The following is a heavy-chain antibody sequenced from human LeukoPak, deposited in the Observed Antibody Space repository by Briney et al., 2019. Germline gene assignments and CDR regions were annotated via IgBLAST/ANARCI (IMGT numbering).Heavy chain of an antibody. J-gene: IGHJ4*02. CDR2: INPSGGST. D-gene: IGHD6-19*01. CDR3: ARDLSSGWYETSFDY. CDR1: GYTFTSYY. V-gene: IGHV1-46*01. Sequence: ASVKVSCKASGYTFTSYYMHWVRQAPGQGLEWMGIINPSGGSTSYAQKFQGRVTMTTDTSTSTAYMELRSLRSDDTAVYYCARDLSSGWYETSFDYWGQGTLVTVSS.